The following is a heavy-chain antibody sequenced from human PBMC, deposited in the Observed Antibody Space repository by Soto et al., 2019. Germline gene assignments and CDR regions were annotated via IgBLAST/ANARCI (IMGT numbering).Heavy chain of an antibody. V-gene: IGHV2-5*01. J-gene: IGHJ5*02. Sequence: QITLKESGPTLVKPTQTLTLTCTFSGFSLSTSGVGVGWIRQPPGKALEWLALIYWNDDKRYSPSLKSRLTINKHASKNQVVLTMTNLDPVDTATYYCAHRRIAVAGPGNWFDPWGQGTLVTVSS. CDR3: AHRRIAVAGPGNWFDP. CDR1: GFSLSTSGVG. CDR2: IYWNDDK. D-gene: IGHD6-19*01.